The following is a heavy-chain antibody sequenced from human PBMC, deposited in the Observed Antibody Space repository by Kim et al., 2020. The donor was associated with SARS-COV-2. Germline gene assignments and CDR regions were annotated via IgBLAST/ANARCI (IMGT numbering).Heavy chain of an antibody. V-gene: IGHV3-30*04. D-gene: IGHD3-22*01. Sequence: GGSLRLSCAASGFTFSSYAMHWVRQAPGKGLEWVAVISYDGSNKYYADSVKGRFTISRDNSKNTLYLQMKSLRAEDTAVYYCARERYDSSGYQLFYYYY. CDR3: ARERYDSSGYQLFYYYY. CDR1: GFTFSSYA. J-gene: IGHJ6*01. CDR2: ISYDGSNK.